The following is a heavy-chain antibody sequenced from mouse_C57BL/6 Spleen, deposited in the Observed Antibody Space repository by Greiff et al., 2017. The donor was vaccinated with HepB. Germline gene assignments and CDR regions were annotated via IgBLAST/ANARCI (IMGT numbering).Heavy chain of an antibody. J-gene: IGHJ4*01. Sequence: QVQLKESGAELARPGASVKLSCKASGYTFTSYGISWVKQRTGQGLEWIGEIYPRSGNTYYNEKFKGKATLTADKSSSTAYMELRSLTSEDSAVYFCARLKYPYYAMDYWGQGTSVTVSS. CDR1: GYTFTSYG. D-gene: IGHD5-1*01. V-gene: IGHV1-81*01. CDR3: ARLKYPYYAMDY. CDR2: IYPRSGNT.